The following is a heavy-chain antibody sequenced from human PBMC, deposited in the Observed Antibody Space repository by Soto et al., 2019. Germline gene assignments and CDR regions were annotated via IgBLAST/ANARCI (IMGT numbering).Heavy chain of an antibody. CDR2: IVVGSGNT. D-gene: IGHD3-22*01. CDR1: GFTFTSSA. V-gene: IGHV1-58*02. J-gene: IGHJ3*02. Sequence: SVKVSCKASGFTFTSSAMQWVRQARGQRLEWIGWIVVGSGNTNYAQKFQERVTITRDMSTSTAYMELSSLRSEDTAVYYCAAESSLVVVEASDAFDIWGQGTMVTVSS. CDR3: AAESSLVVVEASDAFDI.